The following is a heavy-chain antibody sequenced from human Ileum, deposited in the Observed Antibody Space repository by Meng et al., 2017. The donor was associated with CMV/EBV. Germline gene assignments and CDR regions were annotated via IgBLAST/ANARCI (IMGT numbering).Heavy chain of an antibody. CDR1: AAYLNNDNDY. CDR2: VHNNGGT. J-gene: IGHJ4*02. Sequence: QVLPAESGPGLVKPPRTLSLLFTVAAAYLNNDNDYWAWIRQSPGKGLEWIGSVHNNGGTYHNPSLRSRVTISVDTSKHQFSLRMNSVTAADTAIYYCAKDLPRGPSDYWSQGTLVTVSS. CDR3: AKDLPRGPSDY. D-gene: IGHD3-10*01. V-gene: IGHV4-39*07.